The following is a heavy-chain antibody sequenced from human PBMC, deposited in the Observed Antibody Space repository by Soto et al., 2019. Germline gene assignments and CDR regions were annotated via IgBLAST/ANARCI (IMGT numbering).Heavy chain of an antibody. V-gene: IGHV4-30-4*01. D-gene: IGHD6-13*01. CDR1: GGSISSGDYY. Sequence: QVQLQESGPGLVKPSQTLSLTCTVSGGSISSGDYYWSWIRQPPGKGLEWIGYIYYSGSTYYNPSIKSRVTISVDTAKTQFSLKLSSVTAADTAVYYCARERPDGSRLDPWGQGTLVTVSS. CDR2: IYYSGST. CDR3: ARERPDGSRLDP. J-gene: IGHJ5*02.